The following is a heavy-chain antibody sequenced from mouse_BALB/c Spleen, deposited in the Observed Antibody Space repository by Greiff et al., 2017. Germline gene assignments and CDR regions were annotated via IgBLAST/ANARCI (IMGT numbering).Heavy chain of an antibody. Sequence: EVKLVESGPGLVKPSQSLSLTCSVTGYSITSGYYWNWIRQFPGNKLEWMGYISYDGSNNYNPSLKNRISITRDTSKNQFFLKLNSVTTEDTATYYCARNYRYDWFAYWGQGTLVTVSA. CDR3: ARNYRYDWFAY. J-gene: IGHJ3*01. D-gene: IGHD2-14*01. V-gene: IGHV3-6*02. CDR2: ISYDGSN. CDR1: GYSITSGYY.